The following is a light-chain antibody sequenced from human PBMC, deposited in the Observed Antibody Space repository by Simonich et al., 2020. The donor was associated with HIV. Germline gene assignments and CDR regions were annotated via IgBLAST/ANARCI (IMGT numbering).Light chain of an antibody. CDR3: MQSIQLPRT. CDR1: RSLLYSAGKTY. V-gene: IGKV2D-29*02. Sequence: EIVMTQTPLSLSVTPGQPASISCKSSRSLLYSAGKTYLYWYLQKPGQSPQPLIYEIFNRFSGVPDRFSGSGSGTDFTLKISRVEAEDVGVYYCMQSIQLPRTFGQGTKVEIK. CDR2: EIF. J-gene: IGKJ1*01.